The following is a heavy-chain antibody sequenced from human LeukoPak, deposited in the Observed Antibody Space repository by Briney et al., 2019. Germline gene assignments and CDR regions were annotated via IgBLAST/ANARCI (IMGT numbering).Heavy chain of an antibody. V-gene: IGHV4-39*01. CDR3: AKTSGRGTVDTGTSGYITF. CDR2: IHYRGNT. J-gene: IGHJ4*02. D-gene: IGHD3-22*01. Sequence: SETLSLTCTVSGGSISGSNYYWDWIRQPPGQGLEWIGSIHYRGNTNYNPSLKSRVTIVADTSQNEFSLDMSSVTASDTAVYYCAKTSGRGTVDTGTSGYITFWGQGILVTVSS. CDR1: GGSISGSNYY.